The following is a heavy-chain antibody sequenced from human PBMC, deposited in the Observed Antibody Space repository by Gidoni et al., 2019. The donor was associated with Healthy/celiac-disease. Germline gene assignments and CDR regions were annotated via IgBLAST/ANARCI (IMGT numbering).Heavy chain of an antibody. V-gene: IGHV5-51*01. CDR2: IYPGDSDT. D-gene: IGHD5-18*01. J-gene: IGHJ4*02. CDR1: GYSFTSYW. CDR3: ARRRGYSYGYGLGGPDYFDY. Sequence: DVQLVQSGAEVKQPGESLKIPCKGSGYSFTSYWLGWVRQLPGKGLEWMGIIYPGDSDTRYSPSFQGQVTISADKSISTAYLQWSSLKASDTAMYYCARRRGYSYGYGLGGPDYFDYWGQGTLVTVSS.